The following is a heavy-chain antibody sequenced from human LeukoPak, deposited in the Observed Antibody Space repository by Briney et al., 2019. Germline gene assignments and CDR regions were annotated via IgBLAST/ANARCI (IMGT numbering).Heavy chain of an antibody. D-gene: IGHD3-10*01. CDR2: ISSRGSTI. Sequence: PGGSLRLSCAASGFTFSDYYMSWIRQAPGKGLEWVSYISSRGSTIYYADSVKGRFTISRDNAKNSLYLQMNSLRAEDTAVYYCARDYLWFGEVAFDIWGQGTMVTVSS. J-gene: IGHJ3*02. CDR1: GFTFSDYY. CDR3: ARDYLWFGEVAFDI. V-gene: IGHV3-11*01.